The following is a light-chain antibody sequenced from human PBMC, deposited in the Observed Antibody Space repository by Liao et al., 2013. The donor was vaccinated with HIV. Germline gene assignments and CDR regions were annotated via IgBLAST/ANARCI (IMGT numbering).Light chain of an antibody. J-gene: IGLJ2*01. Sequence: SYELTQPPSVSVFPGETASITCSGEKLGDKYACWYQQRPGQSPVLIIYQDRKRPSGIPERFSGSNSGNTATLTISGTQAMDEADYYCQAWDSSTACVVFGGGTKLTVL. CDR1: KLGDKY. CDR3: QAWDSSTACVV. CDR2: QDR. V-gene: IGLV3-1*01.